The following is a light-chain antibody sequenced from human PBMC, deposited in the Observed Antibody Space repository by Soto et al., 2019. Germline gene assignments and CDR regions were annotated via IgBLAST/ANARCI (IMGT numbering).Light chain of an antibody. Sequence: DVQMTQSPSTLSASVGDRVTITCRASQSISSWLAWYQQKPGKAPKLLIYKASSLESGVPSRFSGRGSGTEFTLSISSLQRDDFATYYCHQYNSYPYTFGQGTKLEIK. CDR1: QSISSW. CDR2: KAS. V-gene: IGKV1-5*03. J-gene: IGKJ2*01. CDR3: HQYNSYPYT.